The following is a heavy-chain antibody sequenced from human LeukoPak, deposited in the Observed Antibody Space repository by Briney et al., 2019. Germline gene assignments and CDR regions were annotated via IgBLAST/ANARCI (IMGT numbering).Heavy chain of an antibody. J-gene: IGHJ4*02. V-gene: IGHV1-8*01. CDR1: GYTFTSYD. CDR2: MNPNSGNT. CDR3: ARGEIDGPDFDQ. Sequence: ASVKVSCKASGYTFTSYDINWVRQATGQGLEWMGWMNPNSGNTGYAQKFQGRVTMTRDTSITTAYMEVSGLTSDDTAVYFCARGEIDGPDFDQWGQGTLVTVSS. D-gene: IGHD5-24*01.